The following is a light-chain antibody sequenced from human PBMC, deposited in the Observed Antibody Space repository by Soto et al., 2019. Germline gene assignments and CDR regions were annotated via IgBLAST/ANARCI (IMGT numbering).Light chain of an antibody. CDR1: SCDVGGYNY. CDR3: SSYAASNNFYFV. CDR2: EVT. Sequence: QSALTQPPSASGSPGQSVAISCTGTSCDVGGYNYVSWYQQYPGRAPKLMIYEVTKRPSGVPDRFSGSKSGNTASLTVSGLQAQYEADYYCSSYAASNNFYFVFGGGTKLTVL. J-gene: IGLJ3*02. V-gene: IGLV2-8*01.